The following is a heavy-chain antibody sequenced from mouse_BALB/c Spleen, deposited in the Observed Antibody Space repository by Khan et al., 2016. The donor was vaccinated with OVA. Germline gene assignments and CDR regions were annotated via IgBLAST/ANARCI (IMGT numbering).Heavy chain of an antibody. CDR1: GFSLTNYG. CDR3: ARQPYYHYYIMDY. CDR2: IWSDRST. Sequence: VELVESGPGLVAPSQSLSITCTISGFSLTNYGVHWVRQPPGKGLEWLVVIWSDRSTTYNSALKSRLSISKDNSKSQVFLKMNSLQTDDTAMYYCARQPYYHYYIMDYWGQGTSVTVSS. V-gene: IGHV2-6-1*01. D-gene: IGHD2-10*01. J-gene: IGHJ4*01.